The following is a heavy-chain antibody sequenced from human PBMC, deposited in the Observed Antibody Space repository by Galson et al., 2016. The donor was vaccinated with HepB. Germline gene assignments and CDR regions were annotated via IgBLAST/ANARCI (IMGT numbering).Heavy chain of an antibody. D-gene: IGHD6-13*01. Sequence: LRLSCAASGFTFSNHWMPWVRQAPGKGLVWVSRISGDGSSTSYADSVKGRFTISRDNAKNTLYLQMNSLRAEDTAVYYCASSVAAAGNWFDPWGQGTLVTVSS. CDR1: GFTFSNHW. CDR2: ISGDGSST. J-gene: IGHJ5*02. V-gene: IGHV3-74*01. CDR3: ASSVAAAGNWFDP.